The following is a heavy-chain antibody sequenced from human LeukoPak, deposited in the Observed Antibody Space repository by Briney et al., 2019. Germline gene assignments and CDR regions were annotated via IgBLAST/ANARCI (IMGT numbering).Heavy chain of an antibody. V-gene: IGHV4-59*01. CDR2: IYYSGSA. D-gene: IGHD3-22*01. CDR1: DGSISGYY. CDR3: ARRPYYDSSGYYSVREYYFDY. Sequence: SETLSLTCTVSDGSISGYYWSWIRQPPGKGLEWIGYIYYSGSANYNPSLKGRVTISIDTSKNQFYLKLRSVTAADTAVYYCARRPYYDSSGYYSVREYYFDYWGQGTLVTVSS. J-gene: IGHJ4*02.